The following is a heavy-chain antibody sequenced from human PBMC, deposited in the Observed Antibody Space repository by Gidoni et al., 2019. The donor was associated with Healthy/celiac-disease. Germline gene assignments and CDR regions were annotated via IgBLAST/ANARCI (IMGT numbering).Heavy chain of an antibody. CDR1: GFTFSSYA. J-gene: IGHJ4*02. CDR3: ARGLYGVPGIDY. D-gene: IGHD4-17*01. V-gene: IGHV3-64*01. CDR2: ISSNGGST. Sequence: EVQLVESGGGLVQPGGSLRLSCAASGFTFSSYAMHWVRQAPGKGLEYVSAISSNGGSTYYANSVKGRFTISRDNSKNTLYLQMGSLRAEDMAVYYCARGLYGVPGIDYWGQGTLVTVSS.